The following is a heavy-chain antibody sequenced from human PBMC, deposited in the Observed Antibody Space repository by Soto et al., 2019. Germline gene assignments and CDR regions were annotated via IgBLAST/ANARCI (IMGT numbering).Heavy chain of an antibody. D-gene: IGHD3-3*02. CDR2: ISSGSSTI. CDR3: TRRAWGYHFFGMDV. Sequence: GGSLRLSCVASGFIFSDYGMYWVRQAPGKGLEWISYISSGSSTIYYTESVKGRFTISRDSAKNSLYLQVNSLRDEDTAVYYCTRRAWGYHFFGMDVWGQGTTVTVSS. J-gene: IGHJ6*02. CDR1: GFIFSDYG. V-gene: IGHV3-48*02.